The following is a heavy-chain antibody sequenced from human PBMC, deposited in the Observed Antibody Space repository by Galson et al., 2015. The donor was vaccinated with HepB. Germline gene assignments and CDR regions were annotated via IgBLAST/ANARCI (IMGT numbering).Heavy chain of an antibody. D-gene: IGHD3-22*01. J-gene: IGHJ4*02. CDR1: GFTFNSYV. CDR2: ILYDGSNE. V-gene: IGHV3-30-3*02. Sequence: SLRLSCAASGFTFNSYVMHWVRQAPGKGLEWVAVILYDGSNEYYADSVKGRFTISRDISKNTLYLQMNSLRAEDTAVYYCAGGQSKVRYVSIAVDYWGQGSLFTVSS. CDR3: AGGQSKVRYVSIAVDY.